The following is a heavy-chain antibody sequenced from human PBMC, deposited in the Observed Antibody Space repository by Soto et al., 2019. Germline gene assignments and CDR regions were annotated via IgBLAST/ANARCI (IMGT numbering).Heavy chain of an antibody. D-gene: IGHD1-1*01. V-gene: IGHV3-23*01. Sequence: GGSLRLSCAASGFSFSNYAMTWVRQTPGKGLEWVSTIISSGGSTYYADSVKGRFTISRDNSKNTLYLQMNSLRAEDTAVYYCARDQKGTSDIWGQGTMVTVSS. CDR3: ARDQKGTSDI. CDR2: IISSGGST. J-gene: IGHJ3*02. CDR1: GFSFSNYA.